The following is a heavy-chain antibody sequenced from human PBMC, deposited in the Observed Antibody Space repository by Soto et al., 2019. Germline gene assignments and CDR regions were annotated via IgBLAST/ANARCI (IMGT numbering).Heavy chain of an antibody. CDR3: ARGYKRGPAAMAVISY. CDR1: GYTFTSYD. J-gene: IGHJ4*02. CDR2: MNPNSGNT. V-gene: IGHV1-8*01. Sequence: ASVKVSCKASGYTFTSYDINWVRQATGQGLEWMGWMNPNSGNTGYAQKFQGRVTVTRNTSISTAYMELSSLRSEDTAVYYCARGYKRGPAAMAVISYWGQGTLVTVSS. D-gene: IGHD2-2*01.